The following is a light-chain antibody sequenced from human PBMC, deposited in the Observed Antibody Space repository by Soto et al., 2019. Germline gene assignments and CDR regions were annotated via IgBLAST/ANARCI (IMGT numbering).Light chain of an antibody. J-gene: IGLJ2*01. V-gene: IGLV2-14*01. CDR1: SSDVGAYNF. CDR3: ASKTTSSTVL. Sequence: QSALTQPASVSGSPGQSITISCTGTSSDVGAYNFVSWYQQFPGKAPKLMIYEVSNRPSGVSDRFSGSKSGNTASLIISGLRAEDEADYYCASKTTSSTVLFGGGTKVTVL. CDR2: EVS.